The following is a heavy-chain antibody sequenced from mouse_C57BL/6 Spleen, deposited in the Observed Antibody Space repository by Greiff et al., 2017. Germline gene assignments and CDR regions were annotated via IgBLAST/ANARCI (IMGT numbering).Heavy chain of an antibody. V-gene: IGHV1-15*01. CDR3: TTRYSNYWYFDV. CDR1: GYTFTDYE. Sequence: QVQLQQSGAELVRPGASVTLSCKASGYTFTDYEMHWVKQTPVHGLEWIGAIDPETGGTAYNQKFKGKAILTADKSSSTAYMELRSLTSEDSAVDYCTTRYSNYWYFDVWGTGTTVTVSS. D-gene: IGHD2-5*01. J-gene: IGHJ1*03. CDR2: IDPETGGT.